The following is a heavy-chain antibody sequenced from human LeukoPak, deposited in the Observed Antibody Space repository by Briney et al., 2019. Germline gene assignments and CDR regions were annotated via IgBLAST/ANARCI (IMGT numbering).Heavy chain of an antibody. Sequence: PSETLSLTCAVSGYSISSGYYWGWIRQPPGKGPEWIGSIYHSGSTYYNPSLKSRVTISVDTSKNQFSLKLSSVTAADTAVYYCARQGFAGEYGDYYNWFDPWGQGTLVTVSS. CDR3: ARQGFAGEYGDYYNWFDP. CDR2: IYHSGST. D-gene: IGHD4-17*01. J-gene: IGHJ5*02. CDR1: GYSISSGYY. V-gene: IGHV4-38-2*01.